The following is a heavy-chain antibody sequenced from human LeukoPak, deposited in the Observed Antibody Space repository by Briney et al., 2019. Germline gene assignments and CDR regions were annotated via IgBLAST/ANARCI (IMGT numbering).Heavy chain of an antibody. CDR3: ARSGTLRGYYYYYMDV. D-gene: IGHD2-2*01. Sequence: ASVKVSCKASGYTFTGYYMHWVRQAPGQGLEWMGWINPNSGGTNYAQKFQGRVTMTRDTSISTAYMELSRLRSDDTAVYYCARSGTLRGYYYYYMDVWGKGTTVTVSS. V-gene: IGHV1-2*02. CDR1: GYTFTGYY. J-gene: IGHJ6*03. CDR2: INPNSGGT.